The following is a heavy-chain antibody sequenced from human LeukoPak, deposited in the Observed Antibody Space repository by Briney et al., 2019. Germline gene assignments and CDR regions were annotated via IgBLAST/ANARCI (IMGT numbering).Heavy chain of an antibody. CDR1: GFTFSTYS. Sequence: GGSLRLSCAASGFTFSTYSMSWVRQAPGKGLEWVSTIDVTTGISYYADSVKGRFTISRDNSKNALYLQMNSLRVEDTAVYYCAKDAYCSGGSCYSGNYYYYMDVWGKGTTVTVSS. D-gene: IGHD2-15*01. CDR3: AKDAYCSGGSCYSGNYYYYMDV. V-gene: IGHV3-23*01. J-gene: IGHJ6*03. CDR2: IDVTTGIS.